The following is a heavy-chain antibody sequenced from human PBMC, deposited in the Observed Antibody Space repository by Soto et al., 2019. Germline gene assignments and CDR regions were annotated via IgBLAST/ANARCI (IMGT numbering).Heavy chain of an antibody. CDR3: AREYCYTMDV. V-gene: IGHV3-11*05. J-gene: IGHJ6*02. CDR2: IDSSTKYT. Sequence: QVQLVESGGGLVRPGGSLRLSCEASGFTFRDYYMTWFRQAPGKGLEWLSYIDSSTKYTNYAHSVKGRFTISRDNAKNPLYLQMSSLRADDTAVYYCAREYCYTMDVWGQGTMVTVSS. CDR1: GFTFRDYY.